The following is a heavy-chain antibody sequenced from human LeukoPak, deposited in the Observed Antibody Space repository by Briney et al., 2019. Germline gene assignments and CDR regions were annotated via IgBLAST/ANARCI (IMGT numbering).Heavy chain of an antibody. Sequence: QPGGSLRLSCAASGFTFSSYWMHWVRQAPGKGLVWVSRINSDGSSTSYADSVKGRFTISRDNAKNSLYLQMNSLRAEDTAVYYCARALPSYSSSWYGGFSVGGFDYWGQGTLVTVSS. V-gene: IGHV3-74*01. J-gene: IGHJ4*02. D-gene: IGHD6-13*01. CDR2: INSDGSST. CDR1: GFTFSSYW. CDR3: ARALPSYSSSWYGGFSVGGFDY.